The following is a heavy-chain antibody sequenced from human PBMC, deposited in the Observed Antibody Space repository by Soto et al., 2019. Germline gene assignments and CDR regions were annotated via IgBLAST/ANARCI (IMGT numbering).Heavy chain of an antibody. CDR3: AHMGSSGWYYNWFDP. V-gene: IGHV2-5*02. CDR1: GFSLSTSEVG. Sequence: SGPTLVNPTQTLTLTCTFSGFSLSTSEVGVGWIRQPPGKALEWLALIYWDDDKRYSPSLKSRLTITKDTSKNQVVLTMTNLDXXXXXXYYCAHMGSSGWYYNWFDPWGQGTLVTVSS. D-gene: IGHD6-19*01. J-gene: IGHJ5*02. CDR2: IYWDDDK.